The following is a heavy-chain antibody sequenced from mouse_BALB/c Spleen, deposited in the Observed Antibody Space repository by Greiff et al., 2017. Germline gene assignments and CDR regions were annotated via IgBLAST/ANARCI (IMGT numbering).Heavy chain of an antibody. CDR3: TIDSSVTNYYAMDY. J-gene: IGHJ4*01. CDR2: INPSNGGT. D-gene: IGHD3-2*01. CDR1: GYTFTSYW. V-gene: IGHV1S16*01. Sequence: QVQLQQPGAELVKPGASVKLSCKASGYTFTSYWMHWVQLRPGQGFEWIGEINPSNGGTNYNEKFKRKATLTVDKSSSTAYMQLSSLTSEDSAVYYCTIDSSVTNYYAMDYWGQGTSVTVSS.